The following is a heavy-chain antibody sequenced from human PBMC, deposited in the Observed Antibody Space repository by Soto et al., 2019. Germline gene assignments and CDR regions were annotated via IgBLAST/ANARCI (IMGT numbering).Heavy chain of an antibody. V-gene: IGHV4-30-2*01. CDR3: ARRGDFGGFDA. CDR1: GGAISSSTYS. J-gene: IGHJ3*01. CDR2: ISHSDTT. Sequence: QLQLQESASGLVRPSQTLSLTCAVSGGAISSSTYSWTWIRRPPGEGREGMGSISHSDTTYYNPSLKSRVTISVDRSKFQFSLNLTSVTAADTAVYFCARRGDFGGFDAWGQGSMVTVSS. D-gene: IGHD4-17*01.